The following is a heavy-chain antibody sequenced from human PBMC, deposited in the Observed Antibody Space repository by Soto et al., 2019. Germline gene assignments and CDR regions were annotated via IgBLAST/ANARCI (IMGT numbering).Heavy chain of an antibody. Sequence: GGPLRLSCATSGFTFSDYWMNWVRQAPGKGLEWVASIKYDGAEKSYVDSVKGRFTISRDNPKNSVYLQMASLRAEDTAVYYCARDGVAPGLYFDHWGQGTPVTVSS. CDR3: ARDGVAPGLYFDH. V-gene: IGHV3-7*05. CDR1: GFTFSDYW. J-gene: IGHJ4*02. D-gene: IGHD3-10*01. CDR2: IKYDGAEK.